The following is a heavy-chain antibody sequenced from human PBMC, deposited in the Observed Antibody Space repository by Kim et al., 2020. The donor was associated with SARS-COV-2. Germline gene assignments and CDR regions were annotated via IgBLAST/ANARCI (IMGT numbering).Heavy chain of an antibody. Sequence: GGSLRLSCAASGFSFSGSWMSWVRQAPGEGLEWVCRIQSKRTVGEDMDSGPGRCRISRSRAETKNYLQMQRQRAKADDTAVYLCTADSIFGVFYGVFDF. CDR2: IQSKRTVGED. CDR3: TADSIFGVFYGVFDF. CDR1: GFSFSGSW. D-gene: IGHD3-3*02. V-gene: IGHV3-15*06. J-gene: IGHJ2*01.